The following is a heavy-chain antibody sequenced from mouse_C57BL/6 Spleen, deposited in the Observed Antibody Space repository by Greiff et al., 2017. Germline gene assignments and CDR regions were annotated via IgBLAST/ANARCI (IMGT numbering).Heavy chain of an antibody. D-gene: IGHD2-2*01. CDR2: IDPSDSYT. CDR3: ASLYYGSLAY. CDR1: GYTFTSYW. Sequence: VQLQQPGAELVMPGASVKLSCKASGYTFTSYWMHWVKQRPGQGLEWIGEIDPSDSYTNYNQKFKGKSTLTVDKSSSTAYMQLSSLTSEDSAVYYCASLYYGSLAYWGQGTLVTVSA. V-gene: IGHV1-69*01. J-gene: IGHJ3*01.